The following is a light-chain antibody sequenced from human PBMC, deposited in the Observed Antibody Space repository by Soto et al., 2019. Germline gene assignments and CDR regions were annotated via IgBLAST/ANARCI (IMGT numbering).Light chain of an antibody. CDR2: DVS. CDR1: SSDVGGYNY. CDR3: SSYTSSSAYV. Sequence: QSVLTQPASVSASPGQSITISCPGTSSDVGGYNYVSWYQQHPGKAPKLMIYDVSNRPSGVSSRFSGSKSGNTASLTISGLQAVDETDYYCSSYTSSSAYVFGTGTKVTV. J-gene: IGLJ1*01. V-gene: IGLV2-14*01.